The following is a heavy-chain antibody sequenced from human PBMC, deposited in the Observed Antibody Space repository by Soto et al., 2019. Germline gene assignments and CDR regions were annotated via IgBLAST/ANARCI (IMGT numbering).Heavy chain of an antibody. CDR3: ARDLPSGTKPLHNRFDP. CDR2: MNPNSGNT. V-gene: IGHV1-8*01. CDR1: GYTFTSYD. J-gene: IGHJ5*02. D-gene: IGHD3-10*01. Sequence: QVQLVQSRAEVKKPGASVKVSCKASGYTFTSYDINWVRQATGQGLEWMGWMNPNSGNTGYAQKFQGRVTMTRNTSISTAYMELSSLRSEDTAVYYCARDLPSGTKPLHNRFDPWGQGTLVTVSS.